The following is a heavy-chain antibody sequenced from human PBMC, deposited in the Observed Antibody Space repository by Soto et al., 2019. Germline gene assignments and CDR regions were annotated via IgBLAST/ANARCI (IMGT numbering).Heavy chain of an antibody. Sequence: PXESLAIGCSVSGASVSISNYYWAWIRQPPGKGLEWIGSIYYIGNTYYNPSLKSRVTMSVDTSKNQFSLKVTSVTAADTAIYYCAREDRTNGYNYDYWGQGTLVT. D-gene: IGHD1-1*01. CDR2: IYYIGNT. J-gene: IGHJ4*02. CDR3: AREDRTNGYNYDY. V-gene: IGHV4-39*01. CDR1: GASVSISNYY.